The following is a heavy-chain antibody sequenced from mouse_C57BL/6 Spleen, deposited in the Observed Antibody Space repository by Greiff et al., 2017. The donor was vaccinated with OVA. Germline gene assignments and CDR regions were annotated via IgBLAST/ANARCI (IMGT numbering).Heavy chain of an antibody. V-gene: IGHV5-9-1*02. CDR3: TSDGDGYYGFDD. J-gene: IGHJ2*01. CDR1: LFPFISYS. CDR2: ISSGGDYI. Sequence: DVHLVESGEGLVKPGGSLKLSCAASLFPFISYSMSWVRQTPEKRLEWVAYISSGGDYIYYADTVKGRFTISRDNARNTLYLQMSKLKSEDTAVYDCTSDGDGYYGFDDWGKGTTLTVSS. D-gene: IGHD2-3*01.